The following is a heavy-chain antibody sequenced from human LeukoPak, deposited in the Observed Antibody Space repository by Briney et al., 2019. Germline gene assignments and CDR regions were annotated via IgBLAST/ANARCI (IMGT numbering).Heavy chain of an antibody. CDR2: INHSGST. V-gene: IGHV4-34*01. CDR3: ARDRMVRGVILRYYGMDV. J-gene: IGHJ6*02. CDR1: GGSFSGYY. Sequence: SETLSLTCAVYGGSFSGYYWSWIRQPPGKGLEWIGEINHSGSTNYNPSLKSRVTISVDTSKNQFSLKLSSVTAADTAVYYCARDRMVRGVILRYYGMDVWGQGTTVTVSS. D-gene: IGHD3-10*01.